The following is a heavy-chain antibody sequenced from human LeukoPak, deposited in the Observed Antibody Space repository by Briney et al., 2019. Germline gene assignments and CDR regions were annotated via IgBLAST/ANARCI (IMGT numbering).Heavy chain of an antibody. CDR2: IYYSWTT. Sequence: PSETLSLTCTVSGGSTSSGSDYWGWIRQPPGKGLEWIGSIYYSWTTYYNPPLKSRVTISADKSKNQFSLRVTSVTAADTAVYYCARRKLSRPHAFDSWGQGTLVTVSS. CDR3: ARRKLSRPHAFDS. J-gene: IGHJ4*02. V-gene: IGHV4-39*01. CDR1: GGSTSSGSDY. D-gene: IGHD2-2*01.